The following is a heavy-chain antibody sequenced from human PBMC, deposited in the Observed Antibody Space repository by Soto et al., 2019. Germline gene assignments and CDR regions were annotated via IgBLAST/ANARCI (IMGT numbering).Heavy chain of an antibody. Sequence: GASVKVSCKPSGSTLINYGISWVRQAPGQGLEWMGWISGYNGNTNYAQKVQGRVTMTTDPSTRTAYMELSSLRSDDTAVYYCARENYERSGYFDYWGQGTRVTVSS. J-gene: IGHJ4*02. V-gene: IGHV1-18*04. CDR3: ARENYERSGYFDY. CDR1: GSTLINYG. CDR2: ISGYNGNT. D-gene: IGHD3-22*01.